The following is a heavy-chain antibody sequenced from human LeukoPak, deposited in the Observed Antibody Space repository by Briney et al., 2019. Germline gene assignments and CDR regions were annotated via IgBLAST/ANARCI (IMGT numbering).Heavy chain of an antibody. D-gene: IGHD5-18*01. CDR3: ARDSRGYTYGFDY. Sequence: ASVKVSCKASGGTFSSYAISWVRQAPGQGLEWMGGIIPIFGTTNYAQKFQGRVTITADESTSTAYMELSSLRSEDTAVYYCARDSRGYTYGFDYWGQGTLVTVSS. J-gene: IGHJ4*02. CDR2: IIPIFGTT. V-gene: IGHV1-69*13. CDR1: GGTFSSYA.